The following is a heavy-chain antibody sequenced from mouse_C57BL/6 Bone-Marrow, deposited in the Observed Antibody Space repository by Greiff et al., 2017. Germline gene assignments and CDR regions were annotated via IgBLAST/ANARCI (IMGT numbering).Heavy chain of an antibody. J-gene: IGHJ2*01. CDR3: ARKSSYFDY. V-gene: IGHV1-82*01. Sequence: VQLQESGPELVKPGASVKISCKASGYAFSSSWLNWVKQRPGKGLEWIGRIYPGDGDTNYNGKFKGKATLTADKASSTAYMQLSSLTSEDSAVYFCARKSSYFDYWGQGTTLTVSS. CDR2: IYPGDGDT. CDR1: GYAFSSSW.